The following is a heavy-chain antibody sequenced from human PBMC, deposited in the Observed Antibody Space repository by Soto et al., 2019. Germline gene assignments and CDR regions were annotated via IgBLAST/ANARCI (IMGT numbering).Heavy chain of an antibody. J-gene: IGHJ6*02. CDR1: AFTFNNYA. CDR2: ISSSSSYI. CDR3: ARDRVGYSNYRAFDYYYYGMDV. V-gene: IGHV3-21*01. D-gene: IGHD4-4*01. Sequence: GGSLRLSCAASAFTFNNYAMSWVRQAPGKGLEWVSSISSSSSYIYYADSVKGRFTISRDNAKNSLYLQMNSLRAEDTAVYYCARDRVGYSNYRAFDYYYYGMDVWGQGTTVTVSS.